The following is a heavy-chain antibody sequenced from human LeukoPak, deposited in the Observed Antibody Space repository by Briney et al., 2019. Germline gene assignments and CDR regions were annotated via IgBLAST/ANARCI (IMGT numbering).Heavy chain of an antibody. D-gene: IGHD3-22*01. CDR3: ARLGGYYDGSNVHLYYFDY. Sequence: GESLKISCKGSGYCFTSYWIAWVRQMPGKGLEWMGIVYPGDSDTRYSPSFQGQVTMSGDRSINTAYLRWSSLKASDTAMYYCARLGGYYDGSNVHLYYFDYWGQGTLVTVSS. V-gene: IGHV5-51*01. CDR2: VYPGDSDT. J-gene: IGHJ4*02. CDR1: GYCFTSYW.